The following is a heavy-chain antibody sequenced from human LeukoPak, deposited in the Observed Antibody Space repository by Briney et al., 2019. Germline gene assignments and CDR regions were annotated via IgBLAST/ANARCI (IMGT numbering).Heavy chain of an antibody. CDR1: GGSISSGGYY. D-gene: IGHD3-22*01. CDR3: ARSLYDSSGYYSPYFDY. Sequence: SETLSLTCPVSGGSISSGGYYWSWIRQHPGKGLEWIGYIYYSGSTYYNPSLKSRVTISVDTSKNQFSLKLSSVTAADTAVYYCARSLYDSSGYYSPYFDYWGQGTLVTVSS. V-gene: IGHV4-31*03. J-gene: IGHJ4*02. CDR2: IYYSGST.